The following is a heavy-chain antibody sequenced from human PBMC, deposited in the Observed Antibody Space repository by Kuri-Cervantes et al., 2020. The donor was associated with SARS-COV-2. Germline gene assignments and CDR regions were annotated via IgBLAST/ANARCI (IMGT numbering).Heavy chain of an antibody. V-gene: IGHV4-38-2*01. CDR2: IYHSGST. J-gene: IGHJ6*03. CDR1: GYSISSGYY. D-gene: IGHD2-2*01. Sequence: SETLSLTCAVSGYSISSGYYWGWIRQPPGKGLEWIGSIYHSGSTYYNPSLKSRVTISVDTSKNQLSLKLSSVTAADTAVYYCARCSQYCSSTTCYYYYYYMDVWGKGTTVTVSS. CDR3: ARCSQYCSSTTCYYYYYYMDV.